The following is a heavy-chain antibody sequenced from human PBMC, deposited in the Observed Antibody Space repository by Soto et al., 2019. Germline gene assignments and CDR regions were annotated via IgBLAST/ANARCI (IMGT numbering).Heavy chain of an antibody. J-gene: IGHJ5*02. CDR1: GFTFSSYA. D-gene: IGHD6-19*01. CDR3: AKGTVAGTAYPNWFDP. Sequence: PGGSLRLSCEASGFTFSSYAMSWVRQAPGQGLEWVSAISGSGGSTYYADSVKGRFTISRDNSKNTLYLQMNSLRAEDTAVYYCAKGTVAGTAYPNWFDPWGQGTLVTVSS. V-gene: IGHV3-23*01. CDR2: ISGSGGST.